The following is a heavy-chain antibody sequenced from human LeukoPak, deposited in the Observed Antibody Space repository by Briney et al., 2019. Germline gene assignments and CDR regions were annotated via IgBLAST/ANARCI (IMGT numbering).Heavy chain of an antibody. J-gene: IGHJ3*02. CDR1: GFTFSSYG. Sequence: GGSLRLSCAASGFTFSSYGMHWVRQAPGKGLEWVAFIRYDGSNKYYADSVKGRFTISRDNSKNTLYLQMNSLRAEDTAVYYCARDLQCGGDCHYDALDIWGQGTLVTVSS. V-gene: IGHV3-30*02. CDR2: IRYDGSNK. CDR3: ARDLQCGGDCHYDALDI. D-gene: IGHD2-21*02.